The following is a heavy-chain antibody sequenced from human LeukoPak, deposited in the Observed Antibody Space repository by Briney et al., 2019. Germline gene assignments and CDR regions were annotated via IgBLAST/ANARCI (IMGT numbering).Heavy chain of an antibody. CDR2: INHSGST. J-gene: IGHJ2*01. CDR1: GGSVSSGSYY. D-gene: IGHD2-2*01. CDR3: AREQFQLLRSGGDLPYWYFDL. Sequence: KPSETLSLTCTVSGGSVSSGSYYWSWIRQPPGKGLEWIGEINHSGSTNYNPSLKSRVTISVDPSKNQFSLKLTSVTAADTAVYYCAREQFQLLRSGGDLPYWYFDLWGRGTLVTVSS. V-gene: IGHV4-39*07.